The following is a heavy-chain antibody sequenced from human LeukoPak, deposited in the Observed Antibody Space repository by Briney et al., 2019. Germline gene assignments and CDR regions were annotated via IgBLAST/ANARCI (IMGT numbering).Heavy chain of an antibody. CDR1: VGSISGGGYS. Sequence: SETCSLTCIFSVGSISGGGYSWSWIRQHPGKALEWIGYIYYSGSTYYNPSLKSRVTISVDTSKNQFSLKLSSVTAADTAVYYCARTVVAEMTRWFDPWGQGTLVTVSS. J-gene: IGHJ5*02. D-gene: IGHD2-15*01. V-gene: IGHV4-31*03. CDR2: IYYSGST. CDR3: ARTVVAEMTRWFDP.